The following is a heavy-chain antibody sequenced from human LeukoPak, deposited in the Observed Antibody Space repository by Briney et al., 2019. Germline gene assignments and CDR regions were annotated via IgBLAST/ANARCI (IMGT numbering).Heavy chain of an antibody. J-gene: IGHJ5*02. V-gene: IGHV3-48*01. D-gene: IGHD3-3*01. CDR1: GFTFSSYG. CDR3: ARVTIFEVVRGFDP. Sequence: LPGGSLRLSCAASGFTFSSYGMHWVRQAPGKGLEWVSYISSSSSTIYYADSVKGRFTISRDNAKNSLYLQMNSLRAEDTAVYYCARVTIFEVVRGFDPWGQGTLVTVSS. CDR2: ISSSSSTI.